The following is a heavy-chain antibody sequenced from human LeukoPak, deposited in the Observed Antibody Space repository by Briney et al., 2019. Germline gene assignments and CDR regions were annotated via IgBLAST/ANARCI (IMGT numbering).Heavy chain of an antibody. D-gene: IGHD3-22*01. CDR3: DAAVNPYYYDSSGYYYHY. Sequence: PSETLSLTCAVYGGSFSGYYWGWIRQPPGKGLEWIGSIYYSGSTYYNPSLKSRVTISVDTSKNQFSLKLSSVTAADTAVYYCDAAVNPYYYDSSGYYYHYWGQGTLVTVSS. J-gene: IGHJ4*02. CDR1: GGSFSGYY. V-gene: IGHV4-39*01. CDR2: IYYSGST.